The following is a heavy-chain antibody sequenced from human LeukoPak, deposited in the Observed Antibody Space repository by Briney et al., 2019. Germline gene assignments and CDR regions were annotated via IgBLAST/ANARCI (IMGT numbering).Heavy chain of an antibody. J-gene: IGHJ4*02. Sequence: SETLSLTCTVSGGSISGYYWSWVRQPAGKGLEWIGRIYPSSTTNYTPSLNSRVTMLIDTSNNQFSLMVSSVAAADTAVYYCARRSNNWNDIFDCWGQGTLVTVSS. CDR2: IYPSSTT. CDR3: ARRSNNWNDIFDC. D-gene: IGHD1-1*01. V-gene: IGHV4-4*07. CDR1: GGSISGYY.